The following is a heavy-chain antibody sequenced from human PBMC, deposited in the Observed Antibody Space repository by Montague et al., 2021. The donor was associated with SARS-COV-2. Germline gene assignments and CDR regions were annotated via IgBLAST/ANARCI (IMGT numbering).Heavy chain of an antibody. CDR3: ARFGSGTLEFDL. Sequence: TLSLTCTVSGASISTGIYYWSWIRQPAGKGLEWIGRIRTTGHTDYNSSLESRVFMSVDTSTNQFSLSLTSVTAADTVVYFCARFGSGTLEFDLWGQGTLVTVSS. D-gene: IGHD1-26*01. V-gene: IGHV4-61*02. CDR1: GASISTGIYY. CDR2: IRTTGHT. J-gene: IGHJ4*02.